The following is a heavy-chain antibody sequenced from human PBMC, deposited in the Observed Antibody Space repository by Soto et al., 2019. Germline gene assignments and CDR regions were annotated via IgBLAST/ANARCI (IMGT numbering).Heavy chain of an antibody. D-gene: IGHD3-10*01. J-gene: IGHJ6*02. Sequence: EVQLVESGGGLVKPGGSLRLSCAASGFTFSNVWMSWVRQAQGKGLEWVGRIKSKTDGGTTDYAAPVKGRFSISRDDSKTTLYLQMNSLKIEDTAVYYCTTIRGRGYYGLGVWGQGTTVTVSS. CDR2: IKSKTDGGTT. CDR3: TTIRGRGYYGLGV. V-gene: IGHV3-15*01. CDR1: GFTFSNVW.